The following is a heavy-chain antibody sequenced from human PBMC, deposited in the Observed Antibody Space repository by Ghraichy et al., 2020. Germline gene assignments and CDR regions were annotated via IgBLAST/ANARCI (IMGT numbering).Heavy chain of an antibody. CDR3: ARGGGGSSPLFGYYYGMDV. J-gene: IGHJ6*02. CDR1: GYTFTSYD. Sequence: ASVKVSCKASGYTFTSYDINWVRQATGQGLEWMGWMNPNSGNTGYAQKFQGRVTMTRNTSISTAYMELSSLRSEDTAVYYCARGGGGSSPLFGYYYGMDVWGQGTTVTVSS. V-gene: IGHV1-8*01. CDR2: MNPNSGNT. D-gene: IGHD6-6*01.